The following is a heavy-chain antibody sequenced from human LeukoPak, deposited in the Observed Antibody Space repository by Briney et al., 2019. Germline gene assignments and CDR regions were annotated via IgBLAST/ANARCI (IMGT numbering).Heavy chain of an antibody. CDR2: INHSGST. J-gene: IGHJ1*01. V-gene: IGHV4-34*01. D-gene: IGHD6-13*01. CDR3: ARSGPGIAEAGPSRAGYFQH. Sequence: SETLSLTCAVFGGSFSGYYWSWIRQPPGKGLEWIGEINHSGSTIYNPSFKSRVTISVDTSKNQVSLKLSSVTAADTAVYYCARSGPGIAEAGPSRAGYFQHWGQGTLVTVSS. CDR1: GGSFSGYY.